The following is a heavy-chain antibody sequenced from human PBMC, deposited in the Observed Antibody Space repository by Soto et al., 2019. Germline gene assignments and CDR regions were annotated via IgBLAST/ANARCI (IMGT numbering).Heavy chain of an antibody. V-gene: IGHV4-31*03. Sequence: PSETLSLTCTVSGGSISSGGYYWSWIRQHPGKGLEWIGYIYYSGSTYYNPSLKNRATISVDTSKNQFSLKLSSVTAADTAVYYCARVSIDILTGYLAPWFDPWGQGTLVTVSS. CDR3: ARVSIDILTGYLAPWFDP. D-gene: IGHD3-9*01. CDR2: IYYSGST. CDR1: GGSISSGGYY. J-gene: IGHJ5*02.